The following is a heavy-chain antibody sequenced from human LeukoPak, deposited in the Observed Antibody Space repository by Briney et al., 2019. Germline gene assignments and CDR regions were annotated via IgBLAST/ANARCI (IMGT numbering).Heavy chain of an antibody. Sequence: HPGGSLRLSCAASGFTFSSYAMHWVRQAPGKGLEWVAVISYDGSNKYYADSVKGRFTISRDNSKNTLYLQMNSLRAEDTAVYYCASPPFEYSSSPELDYWGQGTLVTVSS. D-gene: IGHD6-6*01. CDR1: GFTFSSYA. J-gene: IGHJ4*02. CDR2: ISYDGSNK. CDR3: ASPPFEYSSSPELDY. V-gene: IGHV3-30-3*01.